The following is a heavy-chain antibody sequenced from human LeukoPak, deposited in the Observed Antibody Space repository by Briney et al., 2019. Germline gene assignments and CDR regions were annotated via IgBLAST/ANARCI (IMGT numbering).Heavy chain of an antibody. Sequence: ASVKVFCKASGYTFTSYYMHWVRRAPGQGLEWMRWINPNSGGTNYAQKFQGRVTMTRDTSISTAYMELSRLRSDDTAVYYCARVGGNAGLGAFGIWCQGTMVTVSS. CDR1: GYTFTSYY. D-gene: IGHD4-23*01. V-gene: IGHV1-2*02. CDR3: ARVGGNAGLGAFGI. J-gene: IGHJ3*02. CDR2: INPNSGGT.